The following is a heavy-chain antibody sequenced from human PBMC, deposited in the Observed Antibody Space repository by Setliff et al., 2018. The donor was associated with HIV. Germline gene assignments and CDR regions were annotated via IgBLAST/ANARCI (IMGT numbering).Heavy chain of an antibody. J-gene: IGHJ4*02. CDR3: ARSSYDILTGYYKALEY. D-gene: IGHD3-9*01. Sequence: SVKVSCKASGDTFSNSALTWVRQAPGQGLEWMGGSIPLFGTVKYAQKFQGRVTITTDELMTTAYMELSSLRSGDTAVYHCARSSYDILTGYYKALEYWGQGTLVTVSS. CDR1: GDTFSNSA. V-gene: IGHV1-69*05. CDR2: SIPLFGTV.